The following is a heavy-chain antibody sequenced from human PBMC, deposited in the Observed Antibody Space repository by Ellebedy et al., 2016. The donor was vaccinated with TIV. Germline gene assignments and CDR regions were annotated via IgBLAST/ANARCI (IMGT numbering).Heavy chain of an antibody. CDR3: ARERRFCGNECYLYYYYGMDV. Sequence: GESLKISCAASGFPVADNYINWVRQAPGKGLEWVSITSSGGTTNFADSVEGRFTISRDSSKNTLHLEMNSLRPEDSAVYFCARERRFCGNECYLYYYYGMDVWGQGTTVTVSS. J-gene: IGHJ6*02. CDR2: TSSGGTT. V-gene: IGHV3-66*01. D-gene: IGHD2-21*01. CDR1: GFPVADNY.